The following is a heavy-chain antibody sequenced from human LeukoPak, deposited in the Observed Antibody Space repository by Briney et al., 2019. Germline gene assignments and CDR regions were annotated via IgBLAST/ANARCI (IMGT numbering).Heavy chain of an antibody. CDR2: ISSSSSYI. J-gene: IGHJ4*02. Sequence: GSPRLSCAASGFTFSSYSMNWVRQAPGKGLEWVSCISSSSSYIFYADSVKGRFTISRDNAKNSLYLQMNSLRAEDTAVYYCARDKRYSGYDFWPSYWGQGTLVTVSS. V-gene: IGHV3-21*01. CDR3: ARDKRYSGYDFWPSY. CDR1: GFTFSSYS. D-gene: IGHD5-12*01.